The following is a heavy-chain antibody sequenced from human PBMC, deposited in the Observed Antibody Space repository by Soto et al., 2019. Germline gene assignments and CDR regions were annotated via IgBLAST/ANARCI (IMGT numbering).Heavy chain of an antibody. J-gene: IGHJ4*02. CDR1: GFTFSSYG. D-gene: IGHD3-10*01. V-gene: IGHV3-30*18. CDR2: ISYDGSNK. Sequence: GGSLRLSCAASGFTFSSYGMHWVRQAPGKGLEWVAVISYDGSNKYYADSVKGRFTISRDNSKNTLYLQMNSLRAEDTAVYYCAKTMVRGVIITPGFDYWGRGTLVTVSS. CDR3: AKTMVRGVIITPGFDY.